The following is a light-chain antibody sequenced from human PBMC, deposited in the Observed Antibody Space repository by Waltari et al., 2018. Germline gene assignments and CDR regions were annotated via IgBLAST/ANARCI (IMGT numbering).Light chain of an antibody. V-gene: IGKV1-39*01. CDR2: AAT. CDR1: QNIASY. Sequence: DIQMTQSPSSLSASVGDRVTITCRASQNIASYLNWYQKKPGEAPKVLIFAATSLQSGVPSRFSGSGSGTEFTLTVTSLQPEDFATYYCQQSYSTPYTFGQGTNLDIK. CDR3: QQSYSTPYT. J-gene: IGKJ2*01.